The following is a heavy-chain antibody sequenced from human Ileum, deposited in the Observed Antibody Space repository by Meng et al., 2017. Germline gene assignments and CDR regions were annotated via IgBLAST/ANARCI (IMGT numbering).Heavy chain of an antibody. J-gene: IGHJ4*02. V-gene: IGHV4-31*03. CDR1: GDSISSGGYY. Sequence: QVQLQESGPGLVKPSQTLSLTCTVSGDSISSGGYYWSWIRQHPGKGLEWIGYIYYSGTTYYNPSLKSRVTISVDTSKNQFSLKLSSVTAADTAVYYCAREPPAAAGTGADYWGQGTLVTVSS. CDR3: AREPPAAAGTGADY. D-gene: IGHD6-13*01. CDR2: IYYSGTT.